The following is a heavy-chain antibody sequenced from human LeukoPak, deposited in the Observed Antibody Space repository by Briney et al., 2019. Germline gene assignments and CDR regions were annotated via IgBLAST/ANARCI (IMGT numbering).Heavy chain of an antibody. CDR1: GFTFSSYS. CDR2: ISSSSSYI. CDR3: AGVVSWELLHFDY. Sequence: GGSLRLSCAASGFTFSSYSMNWVRQAPGKGLEWVSSISSSSSYIYYADSVKGRFTISRDNAKNSLYLQMNSLRAEDTAVYYRAGVVSWELLHFDYWGQGTLVTVSS. J-gene: IGHJ4*02. D-gene: IGHD1-26*01. V-gene: IGHV3-21*01.